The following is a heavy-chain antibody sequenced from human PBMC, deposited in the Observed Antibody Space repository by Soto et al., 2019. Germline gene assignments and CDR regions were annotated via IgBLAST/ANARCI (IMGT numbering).Heavy chain of an antibody. CDR2: IYYSGST. J-gene: IGHJ3*02. Sequence: QVQLQESGPGLVKPSQTLSLTCTVSGGSISSGGYYWSWIRQHPGKGLEWIGYIYYSGSTYYNPSRNVQVTISLDTSKNQFSLKLSSVTAADTAVYYCARDQFYYGSGSYRGGNAFDIWGQGTMVTVSS. CDR3: ARDQFYYGSGSYRGGNAFDI. CDR1: GGSISSGGYY. D-gene: IGHD3-10*01. V-gene: IGHV4-31*01.